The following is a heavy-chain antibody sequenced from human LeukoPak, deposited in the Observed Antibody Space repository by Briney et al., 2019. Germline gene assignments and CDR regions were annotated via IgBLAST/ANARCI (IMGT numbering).Heavy chain of an antibody. CDR1: GFTFSSYS. J-gene: IGHJ4*02. CDR2: ISSSGSYI. V-gene: IGHV3-21*01. CDR3: ARGVAVAGTGDY. D-gene: IGHD6-19*01. Sequence: PGGSLRLSCAASGFTFSSYSMNWVRQAPGKGLEWVSSISSSGSYIYYADSVKGRFTISRGDAKNSLYLQMNSLRAEDTAVYYCARGVAVAGTGDYWGQGTLVTVSS.